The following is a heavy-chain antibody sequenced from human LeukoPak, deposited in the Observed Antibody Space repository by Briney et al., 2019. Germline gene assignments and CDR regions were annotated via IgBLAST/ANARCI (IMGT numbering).Heavy chain of an antibody. D-gene: IGHD3-22*01. CDR2: ISYDGSNK. CDR3: AKDGPDNYYDSSGYYYY. J-gene: IGHJ4*02. V-gene: IGHV3-30-3*01. Sequence: SGGSLRLSCAASGFTFSSYAMHWVRQAPGKGLEWVAVISYDGSNKYYADSVKGRFTISRDNSKNTLYLQMNSLRAEDTAVYYCAKDGPDNYYDSSGYYYYWGQGTLVTVSS. CDR1: GFTFSSYA.